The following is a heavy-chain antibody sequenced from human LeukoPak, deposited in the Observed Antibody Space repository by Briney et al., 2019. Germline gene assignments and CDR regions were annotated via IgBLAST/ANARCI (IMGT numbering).Heavy chain of an antibody. CDR1: GGSISSSSYY. V-gene: IGHV4-39*01. CDR2: IYYSGST. J-gene: IGHJ4*02. Sequence: SETLSLTCTVSGGSISSSSYYWGWIRQPPGKGLEWIGSIYYSGSTYYNPSLKSRVTISVDTSKNQFSLKLSSVTAADTAVYYCARPFDNYYDSSGCYRHEYYFDYWGQGTLVTVSS. CDR3: ARPFDNYYDSSGCYRHEYYFDY. D-gene: IGHD3-22*01.